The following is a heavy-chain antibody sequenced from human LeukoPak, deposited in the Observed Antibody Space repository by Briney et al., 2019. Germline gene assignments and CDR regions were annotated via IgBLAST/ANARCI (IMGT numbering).Heavy chain of an antibody. CDR2: INPSGGST. V-gene: IGHV1-46*01. CDR3: ATSANFYDSSGFDY. Sequence: AXXKVSCKASGYTFTSYYMHWVRQAPGQGLEWMGIINPSGGSTNYAQKFQGRVTMTRDTSTSTVYMELSSLRSEDTAVYYCATSANFYDSSGFDYWGQGTLVTVSS. D-gene: IGHD3-22*01. CDR1: GYTFTSYY. J-gene: IGHJ4*02.